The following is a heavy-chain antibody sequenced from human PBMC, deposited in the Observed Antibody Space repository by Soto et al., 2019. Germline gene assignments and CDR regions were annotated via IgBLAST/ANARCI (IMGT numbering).Heavy chain of an antibody. D-gene: IGHD3-10*01. CDR1: GGSFSGYY. V-gene: IGHV4-34*09. CDR2: IFHSGST. Sequence: SETLSLTCGFYGGSFSGYYWNWIRQPPGKGLEWIGNIFHSGSTYYTPSLQSRVTISLDTSKNHFSLKLSSVTPADTAVYYCARDRYYGSGTYYNFYSGMDVWGQGTTVTVSS. J-gene: IGHJ6*02. CDR3: ARDRYYGSGTYYNFYSGMDV.